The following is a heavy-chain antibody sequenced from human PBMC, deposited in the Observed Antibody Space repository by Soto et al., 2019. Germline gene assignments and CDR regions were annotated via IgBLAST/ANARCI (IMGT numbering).Heavy chain of an antibody. D-gene: IGHD2-15*01. CDR3: VAPEAGVVAATRPLPTYYYYGMDV. CDR1: GFTFTSSA. CDR2: IVVGSGNT. Sequence: QMQLVQSGPEVKKPGTSVKVSCKASGFTFTSSAMQWVRQARGQRLEWIGWIVVGSGNTNYAQKFQERVTITRDMSTSTAYMELSSLRSEDTAVYYCVAPEAGVVAATRPLPTYYYYGMDVWGQGTTVTVSS. V-gene: IGHV1-58*02. J-gene: IGHJ6*02.